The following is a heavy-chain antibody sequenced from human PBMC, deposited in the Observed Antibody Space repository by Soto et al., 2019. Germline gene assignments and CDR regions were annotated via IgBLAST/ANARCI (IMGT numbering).Heavy chain of an antibody. CDR2: IHHSGNT. V-gene: IGHV4-4*02. D-gene: IGHD2-2*01. CDR1: GGSISRVNW. Sequence: SETLSPTFVDSGGSISRVNWGRWGPQSPGKGLEFIGEIHHSGNTNYNPPLKSRVTISADKSKNHLFLMLTSVTAADTAVDYCTTMPCAYYAMDIWGRGTTVTVSS. J-gene: IGHJ6*02. CDR3: TTMPCAYYAMDI.